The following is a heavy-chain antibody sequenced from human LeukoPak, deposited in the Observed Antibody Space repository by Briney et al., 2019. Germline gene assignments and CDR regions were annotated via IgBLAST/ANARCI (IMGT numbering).Heavy chain of an antibody. D-gene: IGHD1-26*01. V-gene: IGHV3-7*01. J-gene: IGHJ4*02. CDR1: XFXFSSYW. CDR3: ARETTSGSLDY. CDR2: IKQDGSEK. Sequence: GSLRLSCXASXFXFSSYWMSWVRQAPGKGLEWVANIKQDGSEKYYVDSVKGRFTISRDNAKNTLYLQMNSLRAEDTAVYYCARETTSGSLDYWGQGTLVTVSS.